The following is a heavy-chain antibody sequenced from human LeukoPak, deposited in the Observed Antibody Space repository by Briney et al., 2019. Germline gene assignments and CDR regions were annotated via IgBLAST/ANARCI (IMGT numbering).Heavy chain of an antibody. Sequence: ESLKISCKGSGYSFSSNWIGWGRQMPGKGVEGMGIIYPGDSDTRYSPSFQGQVTISADKSISTAYLQWSSLKASDTAMYYCARPPTTRDAFDIWGQGTMVTVSS. CDR2: IYPGDSDT. V-gene: IGHV5-51*01. CDR3: ARPPTTRDAFDI. J-gene: IGHJ3*02. CDR1: GYSFSSNW. D-gene: IGHD2-15*01.